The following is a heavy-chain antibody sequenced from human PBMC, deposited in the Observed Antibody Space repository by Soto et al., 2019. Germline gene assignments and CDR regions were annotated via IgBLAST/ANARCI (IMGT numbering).Heavy chain of an antibody. J-gene: IGHJ2*01. CDR3: ARVPPATGIAVAGTHYWYFDL. Sequence: QVQLVQSGAEVKKPGSSVKVSCKASGGTFSSYAISWVRQAPGQGLEWMGGIIPIFGTANYAQKFQGRVTITADKSTSTDYMELSSLRSEDTAVYYCARVPPATGIAVAGTHYWYFDLWGRGTLVPVSS. CDR2: IIPIFGTA. CDR1: GGTFSSYA. D-gene: IGHD6-19*01. V-gene: IGHV1-69*06.